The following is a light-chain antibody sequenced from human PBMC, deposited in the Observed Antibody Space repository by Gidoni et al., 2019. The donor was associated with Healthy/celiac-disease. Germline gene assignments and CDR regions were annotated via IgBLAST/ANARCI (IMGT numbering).Light chain of an antibody. J-gene: IGKJ5*01. CDR2: DAS. CDR3: QQYDNLPIT. CDR1: QDISNY. V-gene: IGKV1-33*01. Sequence: DIQMTQSPSSRSASVGDRVTITCQASQDISNYVNWYQQKPGKAPKLLIYDASNLKTGAPSRCGGSGSGTDFTFTISSLQPEVIATYYCQQYDNLPITFGQGTRLEIK.